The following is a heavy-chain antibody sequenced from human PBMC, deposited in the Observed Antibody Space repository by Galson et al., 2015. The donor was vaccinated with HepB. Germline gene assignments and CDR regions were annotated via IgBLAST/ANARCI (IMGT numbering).Heavy chain of an antibody. CDR1: GYSFTSYR. Sequence: SGAEVKKSGESLQISCKGSGYSFTSYRIGWVRQMPGKGLEWMGIIYPGDSDTTYSPSFQGQVTISVDKSISTAYLQWSSLKASDTAMYYCARRSYGDYWFDPWGQGTLVTVSS. D-gene: IGHD4-17*01. CDR3: ARRSYGDYWFDP. J-gene: IGHJ5*02. CDR2: IYPGDSDT. V-gene: IGHV5-51*01.